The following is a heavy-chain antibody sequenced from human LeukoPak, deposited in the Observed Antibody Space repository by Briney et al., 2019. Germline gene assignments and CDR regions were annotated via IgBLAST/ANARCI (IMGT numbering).Heavy chain of an antibody. J-gene: IGHJ5*02. CDR2: ISSSGSTI. CDR3: ARAEKLRFDP. D-gene: IGHD4-23*01. V-gene: IGHV3-48*03. Sequence: GGSLRLSCAASGFTFSSYEMNWVRQAPGKGLEWVSYISSSGSTIYYADSVKGRFTISRDNAKNSLYLQINSLRAEDTAVYYCARAEKLRFDPWGQGTLVTVSS. CDR1: GFTFSSYE.